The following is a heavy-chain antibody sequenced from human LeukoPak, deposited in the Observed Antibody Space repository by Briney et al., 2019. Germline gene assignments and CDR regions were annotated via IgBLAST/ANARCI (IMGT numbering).Heavy chain of an antibody. J-gene: IGHJ4*02. CDR3: ARDASVAVAGDY. D-gene: IGHD6-19*01. Sequence: PSETLSLTCTVSGGSISSSSYYWGWIRQPPRKGLEWIGSIYYSGSTYYNPSLKSRVTISVDTSKNQFSLKLSSVTAADTAVYYCARDASVAVAGDYWGQGTLVTVSS. CDR2: IYYSGST. CDR1: GGSISSSSYY. V-gene: IGHV4-39*07.